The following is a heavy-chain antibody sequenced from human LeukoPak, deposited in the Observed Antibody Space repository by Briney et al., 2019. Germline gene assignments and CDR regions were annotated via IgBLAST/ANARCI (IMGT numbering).Heavy chain of an antibody. CDR3: ARDHHSSSWRQYAAFDI. V-gene: IGHV1-69*13. Sequence: AASVRVSCKASGYTFTSYGISWVRQAPGQGLERMGGIIPIFGTANYAQKFQGRDTITADESTSTAYMELSSLRSEDTAVYYCARDHHSSSWRQYAAFDIWGQGTMVTVSS. CDR1: GYTFTSYG. J-gene: IGHJ3*02. D-gene: IGHD6-13*01. CDR2: IIPIFGTA.